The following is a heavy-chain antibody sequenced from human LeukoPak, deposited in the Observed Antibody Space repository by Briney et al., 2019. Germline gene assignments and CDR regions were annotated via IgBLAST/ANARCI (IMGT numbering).Heavy chain of an antibody. V-gene: IGHV3-21*01. CDR2: ISSSSYI. CDR1: GFTFSSYS. D-gene: IGHD3-22*01. CDR3: ARDRSGYPDFDY. Sequence: GGSLRLSCAASGFTFSSYSMNWVRQAPGKGLEWVSSISSSSYIYYADSVKGRFTISRDNAKNSLYLQMNSLRAEDTAVYYCARDRSGYPDFDYWGQGTLVTVSS. J-gene: IGHJ4*02.